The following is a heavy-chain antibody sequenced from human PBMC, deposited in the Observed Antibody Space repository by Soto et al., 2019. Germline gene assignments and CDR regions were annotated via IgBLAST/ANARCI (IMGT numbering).Heavy chain of an antibody. CDR1: GFTFSSYG. CDR3: AKDRGYDILTGPESGYFDY. J-gene: IGHJ4*02. V-gene: IGHV3-23*01. Sequence: GGSLRLSCAASGFTFSSYGMSWVRQAPGKGLEWVSAISGSGGSTYYADSVKGRFTISRDNSKNTLYLQMNSLRAEDTAVYYCAKDRGYDILTGPESGYFDYWGQGNLVTVSS. CDR2: ISGSGGST. D-gene: IGHD3-9*01.